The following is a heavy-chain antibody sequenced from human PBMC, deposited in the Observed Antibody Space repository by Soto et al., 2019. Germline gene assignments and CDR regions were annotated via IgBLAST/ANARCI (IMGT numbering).Heavy chain of an antibody. V-gene: IGHV3-7*01. J-gene: IGHJ1*01. CDR3: ARDSSSTYYYGSGSYPY. Sequence: GGSLRLSCAASGFTFSSYLMSWVRQSPGKGLEWVANIKQDGSEKYYVDSVKGRFTISRDNAKNSLYLQMNSLRAEDTAVYYCARDSSSTYYYGSGSYPYWGQGTLVTVSS. CDR1: GFTFSSYL. CDR2: IKQDGSEK. D-gene: IGHD3-10*01.